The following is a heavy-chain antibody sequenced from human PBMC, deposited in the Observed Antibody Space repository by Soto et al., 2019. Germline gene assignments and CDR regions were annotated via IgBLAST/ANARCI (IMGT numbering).Heavy chain of an antibody. D-gene: IGHD3-22*01. CDR3: ARGPNYDNGGYQYFDY. V-gene: IGHV3-21*05. J-gene: IGHJ4*01. CDR1: GFTFSSYS. CDR2: ISGSRYYT. Sequence: GGSLRLSGAASGFTFSSYSMNWVRQAPGKGLEGVSYISGSRYYTEYADSVKGRFTMSRDNAKNSLYLEMNSLRVEDTAVYYCARGPNYDNGGYQYFDYLGHGTLVIVSS.